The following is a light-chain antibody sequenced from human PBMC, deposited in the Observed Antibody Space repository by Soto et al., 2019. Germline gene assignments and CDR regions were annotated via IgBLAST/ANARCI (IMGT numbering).Light chain of an antibody. V-gene: IGLV1-44*01. CDR1: SSNIGTNS. CDR3: AAWDESLNGFYV. Sequence: QSVLTQPPSASGTPGQRVTISCSGGSSNIGTNSVNWYQQLPGRAPKLLIYNNDLRPSGVPDRFSGSKSGTSASLAISGLQSEDEADYYCAAWDESLNGFYVFGIGNKVTVL. J-gene: IGLJ1*01. CDR2: NND.